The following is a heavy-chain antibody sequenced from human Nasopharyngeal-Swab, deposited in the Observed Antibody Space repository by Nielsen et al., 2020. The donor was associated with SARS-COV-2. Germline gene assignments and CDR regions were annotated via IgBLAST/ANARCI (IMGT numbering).Heavy chain of an antibody. CDR2: IWYDGSNK. D-gene: IGHD3-9*01. CDR3: ARDSTYDILTGYPFDY. J-gene: IGHJ4*02. V-gene: IGHV3-33*01. Sequence: WIRQPPGKGLEWVAVIWYDGSNKYYADSAKGRFTISRDNSKNTLYLQMNSLRAEDTAVYYCARDSTYDILTGYPFDYWGQGTLVTVSS.